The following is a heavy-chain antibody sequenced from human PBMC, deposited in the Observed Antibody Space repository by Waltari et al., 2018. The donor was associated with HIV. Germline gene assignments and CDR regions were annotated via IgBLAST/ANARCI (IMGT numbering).Heavy chain of an antibody. V-gene: IGHV3-23*01. CDR3: VKDSGRAADVVDL. CDR1: GCIFTDCA. J-gene: IGHJ3*01. D-gene: IGHD3-10*01. Sequence: QLLESGGGLVEPGASLRLSGAASGCIFTDCAMDWVRQAPGKGLEWVAAIRGGRETLYAGSVKGRLTISKDNSKITLYLQMNSLRDDDAAVYYCVKDSGRAADVVDLWGQGTMVTVSS. CDR2: IRGGRET.